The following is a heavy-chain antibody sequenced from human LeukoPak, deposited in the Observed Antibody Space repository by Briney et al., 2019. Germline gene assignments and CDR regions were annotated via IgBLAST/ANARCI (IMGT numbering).Heavy chain of an antibody. CDR1: GYTFTGYY. J-gene: IGHJ6*03. CDR3: ARQERYYYYYYMDV. CDR2: INPNSGGT. V-gene: IGHV1-2*02. D-gene: IGHD1-26*01. Sequence: ASVTVSCKASGYTFTGYYMHWVRQAPGQGLEWMGWINPNSGGTNYAQKFQGRVTMTRDTSISTAYMELSRLRSDDTAVYYCARQERYYYYYYMDVWGKGTTVTVSS.